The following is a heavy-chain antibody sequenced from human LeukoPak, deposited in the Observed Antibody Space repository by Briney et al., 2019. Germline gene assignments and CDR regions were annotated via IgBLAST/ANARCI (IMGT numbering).Heavy chain of an antibody. J-gene: IGHJ4*02. CDR1: GGSISGYY. CDR2: IHTSGST. D-gene: IGHD6-6*01. CDR3: ARDLSNIAAL. Sequence: SETLSLTCTVSGGSISGYYWSWIRQPAGKGLEWIGLIHTSGSTNYNPSLESRVTMSVDTSKNQFSLKVSSVTAADTAVYYCARDLSNIAALWGQGTLVTVSS. V-gene: IGHV4-4*07.